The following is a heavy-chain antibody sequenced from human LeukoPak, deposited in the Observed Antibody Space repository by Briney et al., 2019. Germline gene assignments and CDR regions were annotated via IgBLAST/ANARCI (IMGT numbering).Heavy chain of an antibody. V-gene: IGHV4-59*11. Sequence: SETLSLTCTVSGGSISSHFWTWIRQPPGKGVEWFGYIHYSGNTNYNPSLKSRLSISVDTPKNEFSLKLTSLTAADTAVYYCARDFLECSRTSCLNWFDPWGQGTLVTVSS. D-gene: IGHD2-2*01. J-gene: IGHJ5*02. CDR1: GGSISSHF. CDR3: ARDFLECSRTSCLNWFDP. CDR2: IHYSGNT.